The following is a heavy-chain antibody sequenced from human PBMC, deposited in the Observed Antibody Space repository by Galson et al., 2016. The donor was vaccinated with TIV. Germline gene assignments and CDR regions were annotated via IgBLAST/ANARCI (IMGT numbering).Heavy chain of an antibody. Sequence: SLRLSCAASGFTFSSYGMHWVRQAPGKGLEWVAIISYDGSDKDYTDSVNGRFTFSRDKSKNTLYLQMDSVRVEDTATYYCERIQRSYGMDVWGQGTTVTVFS. D-gene: IGHD5-18*01. V-gene: IGHV3-33*01. CDR1: GFTFSSYG. J-gene: IGHJ6*02. CDR3: ERIQRSYGMDV. CDR2: ISYDGSDK.